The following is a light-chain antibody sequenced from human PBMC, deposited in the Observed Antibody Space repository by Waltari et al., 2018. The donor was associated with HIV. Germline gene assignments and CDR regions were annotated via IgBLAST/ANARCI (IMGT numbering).Light chain of an antibody. CDR2: QDN. V-gene: IGLV3-1*01. J-gene: IGLJ3*02. CDR1: KLEHKK. CDR3: QAWDGGTIV. Sequence: SYELTQPPSVPGSSGKPASATGPGVKLEHKKVSWYQQRSGHAPRLVIYQDNHRPSGIPERFSGSTSENTATLTINETQPLDEAEYSWQAWDGGTIVFGGGTKLNVL.